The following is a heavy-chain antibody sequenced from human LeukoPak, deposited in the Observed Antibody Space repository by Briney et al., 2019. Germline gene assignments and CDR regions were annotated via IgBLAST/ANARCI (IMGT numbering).Heavy chain of an antibody. J-gene: IGHJ5*02. D-gene: IGHD1/OR15-1a*01. V-gene: IGHV4-61*01. CDR1: GGSVSSGNYY. Sequence: PSETLSLTCTVSGGSVSSGNYYWTWLRQPQGKGLEWIGYISYSGSTNYNPSLKSRVTISGDTSKNQFSLKLNSVTAADTAVYYCARRIGTTPNWLDPWGQGILVTVST. CDR3: ARRIGTTPNWLDP. CDR2: ISYSGST.